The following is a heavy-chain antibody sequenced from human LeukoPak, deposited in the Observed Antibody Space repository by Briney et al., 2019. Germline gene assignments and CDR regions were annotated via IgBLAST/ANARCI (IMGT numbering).Heavy chain of an antibody. Sequence: ASVKVSCKASGYTFTSYDINWVRQATGQGLEWMGWMNPNSGNTGYAQKFQGRVTMTRNTSISTAYMELSSLRSEDTAVYYCARGRLGSYGPKHNFDYWGQGTLVTVSS. D-gene: IGHD5-18*01. CDR3: ARGRLGSYGPKHNFDY. CDR1: GYTFTSYD. CDR2: MNPNSGNT. V-gene: IGHV1-8*01. J-gene: IGHJ4*02.